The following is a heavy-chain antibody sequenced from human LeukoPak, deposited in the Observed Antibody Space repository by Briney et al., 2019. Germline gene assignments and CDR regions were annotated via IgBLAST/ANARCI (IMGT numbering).Heavy chain of an antibody. D-gene: IGHD4-17*01. J-gene: IGHJ5*02. Sequence: GGSLRLSCAASGFTFSSYWMSWVRQAPGKGLEWVANIKQDGSEKYYVDSVKGRFTISRDNAKNSLYLQMNSLRAEDTAVYYCAREFRDYGDYIGWFDPWGQGTLVTVSS. CDR1: GFTFSSYW. CDR2: IKQDGSEK. V-gene: IGHV3-7*01. CDR3: AREFRDYGDYIGWFDP.